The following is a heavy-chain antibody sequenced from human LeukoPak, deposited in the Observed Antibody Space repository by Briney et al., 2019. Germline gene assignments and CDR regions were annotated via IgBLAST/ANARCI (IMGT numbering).Heavy chain of an antibody. CDR2: ISSSSSYI. V-gene: IGHV3-21*01. Sequence: PGGSLRLSCAASGFTLSNYNMNWVRQAPGKGLEWVSSISSSSSYIYYADSVKGRFTISRDNAKNSLYLQMNSLRAEDTAGYYCAREVKGRFFPPLTPERNCYGMDVWGQGTTVTVSS. CDR3: AREVKGRFFPPLTPERNCYGMDV. CDR1: GFTLSNYN. J-gene: IGHJ6*02. D-gene: IGHD3-3*01.